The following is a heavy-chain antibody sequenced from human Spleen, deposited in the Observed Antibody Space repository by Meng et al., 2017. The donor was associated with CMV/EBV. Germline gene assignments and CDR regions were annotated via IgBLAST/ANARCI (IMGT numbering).Heavy chain of an antibody. CDR2: IRYDGSNK. V-gene: IGHV3-30*02. D-gene: IGHD3-22*01. CDR3: AKDPGLRGSYYYDSSGFDY. J-gene: IGHJ4*02. Sequence: GESLKISCAASGFTFSSYGMHWVRQAPGKGLEWVAFIRYDGSNKYYADSEKGRFTISRDNSKNTLYLQMNSLRAEDTAVYYCAKDPGLRGSYYYDSSGFDYWGQGTLVTVSS. CDR1: GFTFSSYG.